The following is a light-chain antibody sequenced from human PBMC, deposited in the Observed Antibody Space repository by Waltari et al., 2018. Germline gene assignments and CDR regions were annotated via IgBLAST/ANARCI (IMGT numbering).Light chain of an antibody. J-gene: IGKJ4*01. Sequence: DIQMTQSPSTLAASVGDTVTLTCRASHKVKKWLAWYQQKPGKAPNLLIFYASTLQTGVPSRFSGSGSGTDFTLTITSLQPDDFATYYCQQYETYPLTFGGGTRVEIK. V-gene: IGKV1-5*01. CDR1: HKVKKW. CDR2: YAS. CDR3: QQYETYPLT.